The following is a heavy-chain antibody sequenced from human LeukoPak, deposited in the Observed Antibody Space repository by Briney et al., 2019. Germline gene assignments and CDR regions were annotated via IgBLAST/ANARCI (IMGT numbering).Heavy chain of an antibody. D-gene: IGHD1-7*01. J-gene: IGHJ6*03. CDR1: GFTFSSYA. CDR3: AKGRGLELLYYYYMDV. V-gene: IGHV3-23*01. CDR2: ISGSGGST. Sequence: GGSLRLSCAASGFTFSSYAMTWVRQAPGKGLEWVSAISGSGGSTYFADSVKGRFTISRDNSKNTLYLQMNSLRAEDTAVYYCAKGRGLELLYYYYMDVWGKGTTVTVSS.